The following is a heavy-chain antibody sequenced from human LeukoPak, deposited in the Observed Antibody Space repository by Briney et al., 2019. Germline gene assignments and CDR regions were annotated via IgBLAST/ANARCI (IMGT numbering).Heavy chain of an antibody. Sequence: PGGSLRLSCAASGFTFSDYYMSWIRQAPGKGLEWVSSISSSSSYIYYADSVKGRFTISRDNAKNSLYLQMNSLRGEDTAVFYCARMKTYCSGGSCYVGEFDYWGQGTLVTVSS. J-gene: IGHJ4*02. CDR2: ISSSSSYI. V-gene: IGHV3-11*06. CDR3: ARMKTYCSGGSCYVGEFDY. CDR1: GFTFSDYY. D-gene: IGHD2-15*01.